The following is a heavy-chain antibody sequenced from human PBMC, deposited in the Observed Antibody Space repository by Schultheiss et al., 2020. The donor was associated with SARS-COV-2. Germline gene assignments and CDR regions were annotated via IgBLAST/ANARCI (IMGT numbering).Heavy chain of an antibody. D-gene: IGHD2-15*01. CDR1: GGSISSGGYY. CDR2: IDTSGST. V-gene: IGHV4-61*02. CDR3: AREGAHCDIATCYRWLDP. J-gene: IGHJ5*02. Sequence: LRLSCTVSGGSISSGGYYWSWIRQHPGKGLEWIGRIDTSGSTNYNPSLESRVTMSIDTSNNQFSLKLTSVTAADTAVYYCAREGAHCDIATCYRWLDPWGQGTLVTVSS.